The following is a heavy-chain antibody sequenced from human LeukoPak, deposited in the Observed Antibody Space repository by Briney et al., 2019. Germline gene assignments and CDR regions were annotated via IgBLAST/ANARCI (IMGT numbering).Heavy chain of an antibody. CDR1: GFTFSSYS. CDR2: ISSSSSYI. J-gene: IGHJ6*03. V-gene: IGHV3-21*01. CDR3: AKTEQVSIAARQWVYYYYMDV. Sequence: PGGSLRLSCVASGFTFSSYSMNWVRQAPGKGLEWVSSISSSSSYIYYADSVKGRFTISRDNAKNSLYLQMNSLRAEDTAVYYCAKTEQVSIAARQWVYYYYMDVWGKGTTVTVSS. D-gene: IGHD6-6*01.